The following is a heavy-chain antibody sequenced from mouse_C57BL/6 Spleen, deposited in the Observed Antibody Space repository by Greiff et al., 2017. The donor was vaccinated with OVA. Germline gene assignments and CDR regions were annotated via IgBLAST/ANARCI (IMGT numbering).Heavy chain of an antibody. Sequence: VQLQQPGAELVMPGASVKLSCKASGYTFTSYWMHWVKQRPGQGLEWIGEIDPSDSYTNYNQKFKGKSTLTVDKSSSTAYMQLSSLTSEDSAVYYCARFDGYYVDYWGQGTTLTVSS. J-gene: IGHJ2*01. CDR2: IDPSDSYT. CDR3: ARFDGYYVDY. V-gene: IGHV1-69*01. CDR1: GYTFTSYW. D-gene: IGHD2-3*01.